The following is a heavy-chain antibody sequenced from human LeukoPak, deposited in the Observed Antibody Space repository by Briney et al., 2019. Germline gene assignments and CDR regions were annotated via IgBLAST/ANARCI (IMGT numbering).Heavy chain of an antibody. CDR3: ARLSTAVSPTYGFDI. CDR2: IYPADSDT. V-gene: IGHV5-51*01. D-gene: IGHD5/OR15-5a*01. CDR1: GFSFTNYW. J-gene: IGHJ3*02. Sequence: GESLKISCKGSGFSFTNYWIGWVRQMPEKGLEWMGIIYPADSDTRYSPSFQGQVTISADKSISTAYLQWSSLKASDTAMYFCARLSTAVSPTYGFDIWGQGTLLTASS.